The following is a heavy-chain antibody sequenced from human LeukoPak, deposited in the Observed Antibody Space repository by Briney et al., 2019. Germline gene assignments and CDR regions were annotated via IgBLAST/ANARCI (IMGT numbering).Heavy chain of an antibody. V-gene: IGHV3-74*01. CDR1: GFTLSHYW. D-gene: IGHD3-10*01. CDR2: MNSDGSST. Sequence: GGSLRLSCAASGFTLSHYWMYWGRQAPGKGLGSVAHMNSDGSSTNYADSVKGRFTISRDNAKNMLYLQMNSLRADDTAVYYCARILGDSPRWFDPWGQGTLVTVSS. J-gene: IGHJ5*02. CDR3: ARILGDSPRWFDP.